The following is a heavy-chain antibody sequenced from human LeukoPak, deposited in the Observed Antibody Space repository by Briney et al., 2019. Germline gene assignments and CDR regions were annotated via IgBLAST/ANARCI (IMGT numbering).Heavy chain of an antibody. V-gene: IGHV1-2*04. D-gene: IGHD3-16*02. CDR3: ARGAPYYDYIWGTYRHYFDS. J-gene: IGHJ4*02. Sequence: ASVKVSCKASGYTFRDYYISWVRQVPGQGLQWMGWINPNGGDTDYAQEFQGWVTMTRDTSINTAYMEVGRLTSDDTAVYYCARGAPYYDYIWGTYRHYFDSWGQGTLVTVSS. CDR1: GYTFRDYY. CDR2: INPNGGDT.